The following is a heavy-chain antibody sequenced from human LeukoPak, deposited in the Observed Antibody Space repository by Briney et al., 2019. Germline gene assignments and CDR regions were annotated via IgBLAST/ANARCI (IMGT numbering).Heavy chain of an antibody. D-gene: IGHD5-18*01. CDR1: GGSISSGGYY. CDR2: IYYSGST. Sequence: SETLSLTCTVSGGSISSGGYYWSWIRQHPGKGLEWIGYIYYSGSTYYNPSLKSRVTISVDTSKNQFSLKLSSVTAADTAVYYCAREDTYYYYMDVWGKGTMVTVSS. CDR3: AREDTYYYYMDV. V-gene: IGHV4-31*03. J-gene: IGHJ6*03.